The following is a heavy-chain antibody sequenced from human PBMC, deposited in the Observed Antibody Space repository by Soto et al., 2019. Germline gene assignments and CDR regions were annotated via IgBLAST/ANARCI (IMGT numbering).Heavy chain of an antibody. Sequence: GGSLRLSCAASGFTFSSYSMNWVRQAPGKGLEWVSSISSSSSYIYYADSVKGRFTISRDNAKNSLYLQMNSLRAEDTAVYYCARDRKYCSGGSCYRRGFDYWGQGTLVTVSS. D-gene: IGHD2-15*01. CDR1: GFTFSSYS. CDR2: ISSSSSYI. V-gene: IGHV3-21*01. CDR3: ARDRKYCSGGSCYRRGFDY. J-gene: IGHJ4*02.